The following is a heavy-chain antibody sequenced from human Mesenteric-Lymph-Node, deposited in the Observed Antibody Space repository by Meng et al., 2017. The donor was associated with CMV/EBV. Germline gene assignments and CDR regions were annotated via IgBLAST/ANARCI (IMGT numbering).Heavy chain of an antibody. D-gene: IGHD3-16*01. V-gene: IGHV3-11*04. CDR1: DFTFSDYF. CDR3: ARVRATEGIIYYFYGMDV. Sequence: GGSLRLSCAASDFTFSDYFMSWIRLAPGKGLECVSYISTSGSTIFYADSVKGRFSISRDNAKNSLYLQMNSLRAEDTAVYYCARVRATEGIIYYFYGMDVWGQGTTVTVSS. CDR2: ISTSGSTI. J-gene: IGHJ6*02.